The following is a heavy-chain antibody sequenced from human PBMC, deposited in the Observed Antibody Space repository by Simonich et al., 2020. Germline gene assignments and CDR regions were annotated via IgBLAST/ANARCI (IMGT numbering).Heavy chain of an antibody. V-gene: IGHV4-34*01. Sequence: QVQLQQWGAGLLKPSETLSLTCAVYGGSFSGYNWSWIRQPPGKGLGWIGEINHSGSTNYNPALKSRVTISVDTSKNQFSLKLSSVTAADTAVYYCARPLGIVWAFDIWGQGTMVTVSS. D-gene: IGHD3-16*01. CDR3: ARPLGIVWAFDI. CDR1: GGSFSGYN. CDR2: INHSGST. J-gene: IGHJ3*02.